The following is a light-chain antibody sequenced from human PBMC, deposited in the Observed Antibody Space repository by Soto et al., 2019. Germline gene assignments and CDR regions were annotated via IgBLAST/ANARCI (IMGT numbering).Light chain of an antibody. CDR3: QQYRSWPPRT. Sequence: DIEMPQYPSTLSLSAGERASLACRASQSFSRNLACYQQKPGPAPRLLIYGVYTRAPGNPAWFSGSGSGTEFTLTISSLQSEDFAVYYCQQYRSWPPRTFGQGSMVDVK. CDR2: GVY. J-gene: IGKJ1*01. CDR1: QSFSRN. V-gene: IGKV3D-15*01.